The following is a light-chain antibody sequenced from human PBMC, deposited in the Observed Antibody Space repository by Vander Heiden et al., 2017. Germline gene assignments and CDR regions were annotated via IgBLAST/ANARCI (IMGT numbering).Light chain of an antibody. CDR1: SSYVGTYNF. Sequence: QSALTQPASVSGSPGQSITISCTRTSSYVGTYNFVSWYQQHPGKAPKLMIYDVTNRPSGVSNRFSGSKSGNTAFLTISGLQAEDEADYYCSSYTSSTTWVFGGGTKLTVL. V-gene: IGLV2-14*03. CDR3: SSYTSSTTWV. CDR2: DVT. J-gene: IGLJ3*02.